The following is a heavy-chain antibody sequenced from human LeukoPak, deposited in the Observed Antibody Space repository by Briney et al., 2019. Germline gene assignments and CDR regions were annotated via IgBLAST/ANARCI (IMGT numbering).Heavy chain of an antibody. J-gene: IGHJ4*02. D-gene: IGHD6-13*01. CDR1: GDTISGFS. Sequence: KPSETLSLTCTVSGDTISGFSWSWIRQPAGKGLEWIGRIYSSGSTNYSPPLRGRVTMSVDTKNQFSLKVNSVTAADTAVYYCARDRAGFFDDWGQGTLVTVSS. CDR3: ARDRAGFFDD. V-gene: IGHV4-4*07. CDR2: IYSSGST.